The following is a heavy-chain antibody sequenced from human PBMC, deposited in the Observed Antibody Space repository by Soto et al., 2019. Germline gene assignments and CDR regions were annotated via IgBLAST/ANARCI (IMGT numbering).Heavy chain of an antibody. V-gene: IGHV4-59*01. J-gene: IGHJ5*02. Sequence: PSETLSLTCTVSGGSISSYYWSWIRQPPGKGLEWIGYIYYSGSTNYNPSLKSRVTISVDTSKNQFSLKLSSVTAAGTAVYYCAGEAVYYDNSGYYINWFDPWGQGTLVTVSS. CDR1: GGSISSYY. D-gene: IGHD3-22*01. CDR2: IYYSGST. CDR3: AGEAVYYDNSGYYINWFDP.